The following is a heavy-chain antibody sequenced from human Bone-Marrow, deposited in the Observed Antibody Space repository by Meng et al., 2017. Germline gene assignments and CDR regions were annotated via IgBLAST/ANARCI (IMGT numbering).Heavy chain of an antibody. V-gene: IGHV3-33*01. CDR2: IWYDGSNK. CDR1: GFTFSSYG. CDR3: ARGGQFYDFWSGYYGAWFDP. Sequence: GESLKISCAASGFTFSSYGMHWVRQAPGKGLEWVAVIWYDGSNKDYADSVKGRFTISRDNSKNTLYLQMNSLRAEDTAVYYCARGGQFYDFWSGYYGAWFDPWGQGTLVTVSS. J-gene: IGHJ5*02. D-gene: IGHD3-3*01.